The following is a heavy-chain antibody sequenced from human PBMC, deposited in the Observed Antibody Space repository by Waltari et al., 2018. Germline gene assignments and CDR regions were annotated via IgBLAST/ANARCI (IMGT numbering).Heavy chain of an antibody. Sequence: QVQLVQSGAEVKKPGASLKVSCKASGYTFPAYYVHCVRQAPGQGLEWMGWINPGSGGTDYERKFRGSVTLTSDTSTNTAYMQLSSLRFDDTAIYSCTRALSDVVMVPTAADWFDPWGQGTLVTVSS. V-gene: IGHV1-2*02. CDR2: INPGSGGT. CDR3: TRALSDVVMVPTAADWFDP. CDR1: GYTFPAYY. J-gene: IGHJ5*02. D-gene: IGHD3-10*01.